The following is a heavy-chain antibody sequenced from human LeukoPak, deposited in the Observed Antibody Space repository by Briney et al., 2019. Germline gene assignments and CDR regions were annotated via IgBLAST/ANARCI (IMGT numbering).Heavy chain of an antibody. CDR3: ARGPFRGFDY. D-gene: IGHD3-10*01. CDR1: GGSISSYY. J-gene: IGHJ4*02. V-gene: IGHV4-59*01. CDR2: IYYSGST. Sequence: PSETLSLTCTVSGGSISSYYWSWIRQPPGKGLEWIGYIYYSGSTNYNPSLKSRVTISVDTSRNQFSLKLSSVTAADTAVYYCARGPFRGFDYRGQGTLVTVSS.